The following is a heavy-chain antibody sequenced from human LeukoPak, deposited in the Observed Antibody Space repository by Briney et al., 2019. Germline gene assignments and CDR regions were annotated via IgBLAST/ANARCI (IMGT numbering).Heavy chain of an antibody. CDR3: AKEEAADGDAFDI. D-gene: IGHD6-13*01. J-gene: IGHJ3*02. CDR1: GFTFSSYA. Sequence: PGGSLRLSCSASGFTFSSYAMHWVRQAPGKGLEYVSAISSNGGSRYYADSVKGRFTISRDNSKNALYLQMSSLRAEDTAVYYCAKEEAADGDAFDIWGQGTMVTVSS. CDR2: ISSNGGSR. V-gene: IGHV3-64*04.